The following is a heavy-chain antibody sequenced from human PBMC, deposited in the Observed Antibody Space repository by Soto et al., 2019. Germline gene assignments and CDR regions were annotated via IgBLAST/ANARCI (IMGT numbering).Heavy chain of an antibody. J-gene: IGHJ6*02. CDR3: ASYTNFSSTSCYSRGDSYYYGMDV. CDR2: INPNSGGT. Sequence: ASVKVSCKASGYTFTGYYMHWVRQAPGQGLEWMGWINPNSGGTNYAQKFQGRVTMTRDTSISTAYMELSRLRSDDTAVYYCASYTNFSSTSCYSRGDSYYYGMDVWGQGTTVTVSS. D-gene: IGHD2-2*01. CDR1: GYTFTGYY. V-gene: IGHV1-2*02.